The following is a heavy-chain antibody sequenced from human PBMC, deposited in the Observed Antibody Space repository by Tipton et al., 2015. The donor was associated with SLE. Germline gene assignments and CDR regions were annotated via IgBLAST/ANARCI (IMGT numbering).Heavy chain of an antibody. CDR1: GGSFSGYY. J-gene: IGHJ6*03. D-gene: IGHD6-19*01. CDR2: INHSGST. Sequence: TLSLTCAVYGGSFSGYYWSWIRQLPGKGLEWIGEINHSGSTNYNPSLKSRVTISVDTSKNQFSLKLSSVTAADTAVYYCARAGLAVYMNVWGKGTTVTVSS. CDR3: ARAGLAVYMNV. V-gene: IGHV4-34*01.